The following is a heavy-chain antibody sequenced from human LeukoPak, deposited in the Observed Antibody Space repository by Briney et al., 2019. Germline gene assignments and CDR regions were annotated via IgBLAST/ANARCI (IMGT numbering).Heavy chain of an antibody. Sequence: GESLKISCKASGYSFTSYSIGWVRQMPGKGLEWMGIIHPGDSDTRYSPSFQGQVTFSADKSISTAYLQWSSLKASDTAMYYCARRRYCSNTSCYEGAFDVWGQGTLVTVSS. CDR2: IHPGDSDT. V-gene: IGHV5-51*01. J-gene: IGHJ3*01. D-gene: IGHD2-2*01. CDR3: ARRRYCSNTSCYEGAFDV. CDR1: GYSFTSYS.